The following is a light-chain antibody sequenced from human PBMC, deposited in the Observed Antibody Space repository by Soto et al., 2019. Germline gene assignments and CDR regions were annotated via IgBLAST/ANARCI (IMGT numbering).Light chain of an antibody. J-gene: IGLJ1*01. CDR3: SSYTRSSLYV. V-gene: IGLV2-14*01. Sequence: QSALTQPASVSGAPGQSITISCTGTSSDVGGYNYVSWYQQHPGKAPKLMIYDVSNPPSGVSNRFSGSKSGNTASLPISGLQAEDEAAYYCSSYTRSSLYVFGTGTKLTVL. CDR1: SSDVGGYNY. CDR2: DVS.